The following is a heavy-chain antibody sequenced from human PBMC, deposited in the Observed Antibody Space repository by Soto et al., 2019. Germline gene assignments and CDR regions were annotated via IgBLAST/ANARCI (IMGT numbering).Heavy chain of an antibody. V-gene: IGHV4-59*01. CDR2: TYHRGST. D-gene: IGHD6-25*01. Sequence: SETLSLTCAVYGGSFSGYYWSWIRQAPGRGLEWIGYTYHRGSTNYSPSLKSRVAISLDTSENQFSLKVNSVTAADTAVYYCARIGGYHGPLDYWGQGTPVTVSS. CDR1: GGSFSGYY. J-gene: IGHJ4*02. CDR3: ARIGGYHGPLDY.